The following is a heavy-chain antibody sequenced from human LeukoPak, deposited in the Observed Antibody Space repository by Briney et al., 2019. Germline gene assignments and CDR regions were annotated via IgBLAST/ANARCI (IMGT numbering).Heavy chain of an antibody. CDR3: AKEGAYCGGDCYSNYYYYYMDV. J-gene: IGHJ6*03. D-gene: IGHD2-21*02. CDR2: ISWDGGST. CDR1: GFTFDDYA. V-gene: IGHV3-43D*03. Sequence: GGSLRLSCAASGFTFDDYAMHWVRQAPGKGLEWVSLISWDGGSTYYADSVKGRFTISRDNSKNSLYLQMNSLRAEDTAVYYCAKEGAYCGGDCYSNYYYYYMDVWGKGTTVTISS.